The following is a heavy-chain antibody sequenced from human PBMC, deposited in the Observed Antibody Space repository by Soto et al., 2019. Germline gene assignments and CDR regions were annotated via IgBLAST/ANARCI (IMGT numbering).Heavy chain of an antibody. Sequence: EVQLLESGGGLVQPGGSLRLSCAASGFTFSTYAMNWVRQAPGKGLEWVSGISGSGDSTYYADSVKGRFTVARDNSKNTLYLPRHTLRAEDTAVFYCAKVMISVTSFHSWGPVPLVTVSS. CDR1: GFTFSTYA. D-gene: IGHD3-16*01. CDR2: ISGSGDST. J-gene: IGHJ4*02. V-gene: IGHV3-23*01. CDR3: AKVMISVTSFHS.